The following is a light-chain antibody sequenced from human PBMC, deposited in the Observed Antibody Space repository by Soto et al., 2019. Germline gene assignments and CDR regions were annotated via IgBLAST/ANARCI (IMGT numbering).Light chain of an antibody. CDR3: QQSGGSWT. CDR1: QRVGSSY. J-gene: IGKJ1*01. V-gene: IGKV3-20*01. CDR2: GAS. Sequence: EIVLTQSPGTLSLSPGERATLSCRASQRVGSSYLAWYQQRPGQAPRLLIYGASSRATDIPDRFSGSGSGTDFTLTISRLEDEDFSMYYCQQSGGSWTLGQGTKVEIK.